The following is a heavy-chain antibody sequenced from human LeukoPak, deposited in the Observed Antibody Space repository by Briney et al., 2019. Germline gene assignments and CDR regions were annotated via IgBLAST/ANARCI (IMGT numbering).Heavy chain of an antibody. J-gene: IGHJ3*02. CDR3: AREWSIAAAGTDAFDI. V-gene: IGHV1-46*01. D-gene: IGHD6-13*01. Sequence: ASVKVSCKASGYTFTSYYMHWVRQAPGQGLEWMGIINPSGGSTSYAQKLQGRVTMTRDTSTSTVYVELSSLRSEDTAVYYCAREWSIAAAGTDAFDIWGQGTMVTVSS. CDR1: GYTFTSYY. CDR2: INPSGGST.